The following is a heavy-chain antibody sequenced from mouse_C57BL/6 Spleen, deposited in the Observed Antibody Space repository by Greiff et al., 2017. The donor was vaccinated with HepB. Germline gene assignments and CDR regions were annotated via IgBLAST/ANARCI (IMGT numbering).Heavy chain of an antibody. Sequence: QVQLQQSGAELMKPGASVKLSCKATGYTFTGYWIEWVKQRPGHGLEWIGEILPGSGSTNHNEKFKGKATFTADTSSNTAYMQLSSLTTEDSAIYYGARWRTRMDYWGQGTSVTVSS. V-gene: IGHV1-9*01. CDR3: ARWRTRMDY. CDR1: GYTFTGYW. CDR2: ILPGSGST. J-gene: IGHJ4*01.